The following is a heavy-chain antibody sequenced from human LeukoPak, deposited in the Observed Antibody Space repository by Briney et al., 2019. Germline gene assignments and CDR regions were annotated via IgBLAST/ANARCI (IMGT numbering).Heavy chain of an antibody. J-gene: IGHJ4*02. CDR1: GFTFSSYA. V-gene: IGHV3-23*01. CDR3: AKDRRQQLVKYYFDY. D-gene: IGHD6-13*01. Sequence: PGGSLRLSCAASGFTFSSYAMSWVRQAPGKGLEWVSAISGSGGSTYYADSVKGRFTISRDNSKNTLYLQMNSLRAEDTAVYYYAKDRRQQLVKYYFDYWGQGTLVTVSS. CDR2: ISGSGGST.